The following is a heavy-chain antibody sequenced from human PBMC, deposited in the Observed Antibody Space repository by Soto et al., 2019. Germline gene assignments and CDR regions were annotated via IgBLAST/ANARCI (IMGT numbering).Heavy chain of an antibody. Sequence: GGSLRLSCAASGFTFSNAWMNWVRQAPGKGLEWVSYIGISSTTIYYADSVKGRFTISRDNAKNSLYLQMNSLRAEDTAVYYCARDLAVAALDYWGQGTLVTVSS. V-gene: IGHV3-48*01. CDR2: IGISSTTI. J-gene: IGHJ4*02. CDR3: ARDLAVAALDY. CDR1: GFTFSNAW. D-gene: IGHD6-19*01.